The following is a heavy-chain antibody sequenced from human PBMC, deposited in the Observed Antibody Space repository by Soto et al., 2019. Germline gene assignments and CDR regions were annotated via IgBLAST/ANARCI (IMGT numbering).Heavy chain of an antibody. CDR3: ARELLDAFDI. V-gene: IGHV3-30-3*01. Sequence: PGGSLRLSCAASGFTFSSYAMHWVRQAPGKGLEWVAVISYDGSNKYYADSVKGRFTISRDNSKNTLYLQMNSLRAEDTAVYYCARELLDAFDIWGQGTMVTVS. CDR2: ISYDGSNK. CDR1: GFTFSSYA. J-gene: IGHJ3*02. D-gene: IGHD1-26*01.